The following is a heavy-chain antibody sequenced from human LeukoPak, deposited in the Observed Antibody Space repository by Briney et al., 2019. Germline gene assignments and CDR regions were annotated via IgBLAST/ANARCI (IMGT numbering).Heavy chain of an antibody. CDR3: ARGPTDMDFDS. J-gene: IGHJ4*02. Sequence: GASVKVSCKASGYTFAKSDYIHGVRQAPGQGLEWMGIINPSDGTTFYAQKFQGRVTMTRDTSTNTAYMELSSLRSEDTAVFYCARGPTDMDFDSWGQGSLVTVSS. CDR1: GYTFAKSDY. V-gene: IGHV1-46*01. CDR2: INPSDGTT.